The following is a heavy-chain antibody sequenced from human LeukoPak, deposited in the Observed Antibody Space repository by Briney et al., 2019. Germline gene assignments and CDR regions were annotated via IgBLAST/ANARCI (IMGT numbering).Heavy chain of an antibody. J-gene: IGHJ4*02. CDR2: ISASGGVT. D-gene: IGHD2-21*01. CDR1: GFTFSSYA. CDR3: ARGRATYCFDY. Sequence: PGGSLRLSCAASGFTFSSYAMSWVRQVPGKGLEWVSSISASGGVTHYADSVKGRFTISRDNSKNTLYLQRSSLRAEDTAVYYCARGRATYCFDYWGQGTLVTAPS. V-gene: IGHV3-23*01.